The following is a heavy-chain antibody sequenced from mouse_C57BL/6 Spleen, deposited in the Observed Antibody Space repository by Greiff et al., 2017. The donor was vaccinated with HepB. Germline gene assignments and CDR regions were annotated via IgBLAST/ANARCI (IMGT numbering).Heavy chain of an antibody. CDR2: IWSGGSA. Sequence: VQLQQSGPGLVQPSQSLSITCTVSGFSLTSYGVHWVRQSPGKGLEWLGVIWSGGSADYNAAFISRLSISKDNSKSQVFFKMNSLQADDTAIYYCARIDYGSHYYAMDYWGQGTSVTVSS. V-gene: IGHV2-2*01. CDR1: GFSLTSYG. CDR3: ARIDYGSHYYAMDY. D-gene: IGHD1-1*01. J-gene: IGHJ4*01.